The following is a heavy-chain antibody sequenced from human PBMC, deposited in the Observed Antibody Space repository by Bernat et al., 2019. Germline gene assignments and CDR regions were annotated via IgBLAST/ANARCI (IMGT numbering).Heavy chain of an antibody. CDR1: GFTFTSYG. V-gene: IGHV3-23*01. CDR2: IRGFGTGT. D-gene: IGHD3-10*01. J-gene: IGHJ4*02. Sequence: EVQLLESGGDLVQPGGSLRLSCAASGFTFTSYGMNWVRQAPGKGLEGVSGIRGFGTGTYYADSVKGRFSISRDNSKNTVSLQMNTLGVEDTAIYYCVKDMNFYASGSFDYWGQGTLVTVSS. CDR3: VKDMNFYASGSFDY.